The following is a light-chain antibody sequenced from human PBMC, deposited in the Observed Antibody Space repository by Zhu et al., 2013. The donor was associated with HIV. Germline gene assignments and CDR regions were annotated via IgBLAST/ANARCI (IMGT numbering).Light chain of an antibody. V-gene: IGKV3-20*01. CDR3: QQYGSSPRT. CDR1: QSVSSSY. J-gene: IGKJ1*01. CDR2: GAS. Sequence: EIVLTQSPGTLSLSPGERATLSCRASQSVSSSYLAWYQQKPGQAPRLLIYGASSRATGIPDWFSGSGSGTDFTLTISRLEPEDFAVYYCQQYGSSPRTFGQGTKVEIK.